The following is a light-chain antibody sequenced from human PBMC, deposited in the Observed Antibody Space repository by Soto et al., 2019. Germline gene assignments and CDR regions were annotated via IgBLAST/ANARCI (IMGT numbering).Light chain of an antibody. CDR1: QSVIIN. CDR2: GAS. J-gene: IGKJ1*01. Sequence: EIVMTQSPATLSVSPGERATLSCKASQSVIINLAWYQQKPGQAPRLLIYGASTRATDIPARFSGSGSGTEFTLTISSLQSEDFAVYYCQQYNNWPRGTFGQGTKVDIK. V-gene: IGKV3-15*01. CDR3: QQYNNWPRGT.